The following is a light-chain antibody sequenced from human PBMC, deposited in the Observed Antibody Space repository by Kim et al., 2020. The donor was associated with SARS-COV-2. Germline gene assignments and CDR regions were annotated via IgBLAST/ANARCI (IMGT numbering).Light chain of an antibody. J-gene: IGKJ3*01. V-gene: IGKV3-20*01. CDR2: GAS. CDR3: QQYGSSPGFT. CDR1: QSVRSSY. Sequence: PGARATLSCRASQSVRSSYLAWYQQKPGQAPRLLIYGASSRATGIPDRFSGSGSGTDFTLTISRLEPEDFAVYYCQQYGSSPGFTFGPGTKVDIK.